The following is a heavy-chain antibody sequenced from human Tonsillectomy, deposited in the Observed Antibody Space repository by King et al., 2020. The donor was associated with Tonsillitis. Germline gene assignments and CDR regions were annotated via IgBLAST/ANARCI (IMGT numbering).Heavy chain of an antibody. V-gene: IGHV4-39*01. Sequence: QLQESGPGVVKPSETLSLTCTVSGGSISSSDHYWAWIRQPPGKGLEWIGYMYYCGAIFYNPSLKSRITISVGTSENRFSLKLSSVTAADTAVYFCARSVSGSFDYWGQGALVTVSS. J-gene: IGHJ4*02. CDR2: MYYCGAI. D-gene: IGHD1-26*01. CDR3: ARSVSGSFDY. CDR1: GGSISSSDHY.